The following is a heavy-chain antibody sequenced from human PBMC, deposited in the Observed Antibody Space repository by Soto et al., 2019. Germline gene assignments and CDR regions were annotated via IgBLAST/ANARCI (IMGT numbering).Heavy chain of an antibody. Sequence: GGSLRLSCAASGFTFSTYGMIWVRQAPGKGLEWLSSISDSGHYIYYADSVKGRFTISRDNAKNSLSLQMNSLRGEDTAVYYCARSGLALPYSASHWFDPWGHGTLVTVSS. CDR2: ISDSGHYI. CDR3: ARSGLALPYSASHWFDP. V-gene: IGHV3-21*01. D-gene: IGHD3-22*01. CDR1: GFTFSTYG. J-gene: IGHJ5*02.